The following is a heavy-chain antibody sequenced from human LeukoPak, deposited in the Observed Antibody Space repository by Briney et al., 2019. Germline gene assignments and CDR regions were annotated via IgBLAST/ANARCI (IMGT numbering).Heavy chain of an antibody. Sequence: SETLSLTCTVSGGSISSYYWSWIRQPPGKGLEWIGYIYYSGGTNYHPSLKSRVTISVDTSKNQFSLKLTSVSAADTAVYYCARDTGTVVDYWGQGTLVTVSS. D-gene: IGHD4-23*01. J-gene: IGHJ4*02. CDR2: IYYSGGT. CDR1: GGSISSYY. CDR3: ARDTGTVVDY. V-gene: IGHV4-59*01.